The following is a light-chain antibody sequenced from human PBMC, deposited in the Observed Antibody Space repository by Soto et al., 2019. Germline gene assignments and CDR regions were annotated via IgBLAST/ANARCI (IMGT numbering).Light chain of an antibody. Sequence: AIQLTQSPSSLSASVGDSFTITCRASQGISSALAWYHQTPGRAPKLLIYDASTLESGVPSRFSGSRSGTEFTLTVSSLQPEDFATYYCQQFDDYPLTFGPGTKVDIK. J-gene: IGKJ3*01. V-gene: IGKV1D-13*01. CDR3: QQFDDYPLT. CDR1: QGISSA. CDR2: DAS.